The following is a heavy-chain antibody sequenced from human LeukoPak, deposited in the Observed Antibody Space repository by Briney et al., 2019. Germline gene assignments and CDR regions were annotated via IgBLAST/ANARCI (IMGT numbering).Heavy chain of an antibody. V-gene: IGHV4-4*07. J-gene: IGHJ4*02. CDR1: GGSISSYY. Sequence: SETLSLTCTVSGGSISSYYWSWIRQPAGKGLEWIGRIYTSGSTNYNPSLKSRVTMSVDTSKNQFSLKLSSVTAADTAVYYCARFSGSYSTGYYFDYWGQGTLVTVSS. CDR2: IYTSGST. CDR3: ARFSGSYSTGYYFDY. D-gene: IGHD1-26*01.